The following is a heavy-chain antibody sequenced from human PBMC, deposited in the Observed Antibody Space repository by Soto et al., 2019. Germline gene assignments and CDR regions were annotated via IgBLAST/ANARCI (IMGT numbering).Heavy chain of an antibody. J-gene: IGHJ4*02. Sequence: PGGSLRLSCATSGFTFHDYAMSWVRQAPGKGLEWVSAIALTGSATYYADSLKGRFTISRDNSKNIVYLQMNSLRVEDTAVYHCVRDLLGSGGHFDYWGQGTPVTVSS. D-gene: IGHD7-27*01. V-gene: IGHV3-23*01. CDR2: IALTGSAT. CDR1: GFTFHDYA. CDR3: VRDLLGSGGHFDY.